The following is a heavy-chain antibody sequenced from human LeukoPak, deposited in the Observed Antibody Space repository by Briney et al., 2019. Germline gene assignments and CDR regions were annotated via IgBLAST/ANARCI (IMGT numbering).Heavy chain of an antibody. J-gene: IGHJ6*03. V-gene: IGHV1-2*04. D-gene: IGHD3-9*01. CDR1: GYTFIGYY. CDR2: INPNSGGT. CDR3: ARGHYDILTGYPSHMDV. Sequence: GASVKVSCKASGYTFIGYYIHWVRQAPGQGLEWMGWINPNSGGTNYAQKFQGWVTMTRDTSISTACMELSSLTSDDTAVYFCARGHYDILTGYPSHMDVWGKGTTVTISS.